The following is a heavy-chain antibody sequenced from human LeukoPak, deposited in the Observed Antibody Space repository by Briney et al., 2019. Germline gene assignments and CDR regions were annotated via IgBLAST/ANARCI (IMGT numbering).Heavy chain of an antibody. CDR1: GGSISSSRYY. Sequence: SETLSLTCTVSGGSISSSRYYWGWIRQPPGTGLECMGYIYYSGSPYYNPSLESRLTIPVDTSKNQFSLKLSSVTAADTAVYYCARQRRVVPAAIGENWFDPWGQGTLVTVSS. D-gene: IGHD2-2*02. J-gene: IGHJ5*02. CDR2: IYYSGSP. CDR3: ARQRRVVPAAIGENWFDP. V-gene: IGHV4-39*01.